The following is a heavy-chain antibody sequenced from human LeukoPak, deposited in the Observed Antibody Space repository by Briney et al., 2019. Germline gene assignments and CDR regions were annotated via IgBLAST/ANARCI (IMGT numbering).Heavy chain of an antibody. V-gene: IGHV1-2*02. D-gene: IGHD2-2*02. CDR1: GYTFTGYY. J-gene: IGHJ4*02. Sequence: ASVKVSCKASGYTFTGYYMHWVRQAPGQGLEWMGWINPNSGGTNYAQKFQGRVTMTGDTSISTAYMELSRLRSDDTAVYYCARWEELGYCSSTSCYTSDYWGQGTLVTVSS. CDR3: ARWEELGYCSSTSCYTSDY. CDR2: INPNSGGT.